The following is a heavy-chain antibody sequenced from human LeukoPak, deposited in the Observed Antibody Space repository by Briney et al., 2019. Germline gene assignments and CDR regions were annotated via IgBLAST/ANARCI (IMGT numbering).Heavy chain of an antibody. CDR1: GFTFSDTW. CDR2: IQSKADGGTP. V-gene: IGHV3-15*01. CDR3: TTVCY. Sequence: PGGSLRLSCAARGFTFSDTWMSWVRHTPGQGLEWVGRIQSKADGGTPAYAVPVKGRFIISRDDSKNTVYLQMDSLKIEDTGVFYCTTVCYWGQGTVVTVAS. J-gene: IGHJ4*02.